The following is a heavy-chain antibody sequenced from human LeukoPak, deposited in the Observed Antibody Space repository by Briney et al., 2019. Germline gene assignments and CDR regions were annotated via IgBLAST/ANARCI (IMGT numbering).Heavy chain of an antibody. D-gene: IGHD3-22*01. CDR1: GYTFTSYV. Sequence: ASVKVSCKASGYTFTSYVISWVRPAPGQGLGRVGSINAYNGNTNDAQKLQGRFTMTTYTSTSTAYMELRSLRSDGTAVYYCARDLSPRSYDSSAPDAFDSWGQGTMVTVSS. J-gene: IGHJ3*02. CDR2: INAYNGNT. CDR3: ARDLSPRSYDSSAPDAFDS. V-gene: IGHV1-18*01.